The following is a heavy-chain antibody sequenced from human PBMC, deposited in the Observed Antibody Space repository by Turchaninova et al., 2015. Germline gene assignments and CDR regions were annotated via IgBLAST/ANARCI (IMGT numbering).Heavy chain of an antibody. CDR1: GGPFRGSNG. CDR2: IYHNGST. D-gene: IGHD1-7*01. CDR3: ATARTTRGNFDH. J-gene: IGHJ4*02. V-gene: IGHV4-4*02. Sequence: QVQLQQSGPGLVKPSGTLSLTCALPGGPFRGSNGWSWVRQSPGKGLEWIGEIYHNGSTNYNPSLKSRVTVSIDKSKYQFSLRLYSVTAADTAVYFCATARTTRGNFDHWGQGTLVTVSS.